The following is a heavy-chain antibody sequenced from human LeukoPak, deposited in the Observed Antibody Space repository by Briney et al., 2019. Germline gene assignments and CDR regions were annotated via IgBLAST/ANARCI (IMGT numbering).Heavy chain of an antibody. V-gene: IGHV3-21*01. CDR3: ARGRFAVGAGCYFDY. Sequence: NPGGSLRLSCAASGFTFSSYSMNWVRQAPGKGLKWVSSISSSSSYIYYADSVKGRFTISRDNAKNSLYLQMNSLRAEDTAVCYCARGRFAVGAGCYFDYWGQGTLVTVSS. J-gene: IGHJ4*02. D-gene: IGHD1-26*01. CDR2: ISSSSSYI. CDR1: GFTFSSYS.